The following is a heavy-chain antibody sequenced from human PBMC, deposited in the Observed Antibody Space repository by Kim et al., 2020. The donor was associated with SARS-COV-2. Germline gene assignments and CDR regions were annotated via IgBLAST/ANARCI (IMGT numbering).Heavy chain of an antibody. CDR1: GYTLTELS. D-gene: IGHD2-2*01. V-gene: IGHV1-24*01. J-gene: IGHJ5*02. CDR2: FDPEDGET. CDR3: ATSCSITSCHWFDP. Sequence: ASVKVSCKVSGYTLTELSMHWVRQAPGKGLEWMGGFDPEDGETIYAQKFQGRVTMTEGTSTDTAYMELSSLRSEDTAVYYCATSCSITSCHWFDPWGQGTLVTVSS.